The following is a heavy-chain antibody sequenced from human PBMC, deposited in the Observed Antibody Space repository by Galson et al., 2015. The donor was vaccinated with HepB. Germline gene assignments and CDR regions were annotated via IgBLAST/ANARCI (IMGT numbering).Heavy chain of an antibody. Sequence: LRLSCAASGFTFSDYYMSWIRQAPGKGLEWVSYISSSSSYTNYADSVKGRFTISRDNAKNSLYLQMNSLRAEDTAVYYCARDRGVGAYYYYYGMDVWGQGTTVTVSS. V-gene: IGHV3-11*06. CDR2: ISSSSSYT. D-gene: IGHD1-26*01. CDR3: ARDRGVGAYYYYYGMDV. CDR1: GFTFSDYY. J-gene: IGHJ6*02.